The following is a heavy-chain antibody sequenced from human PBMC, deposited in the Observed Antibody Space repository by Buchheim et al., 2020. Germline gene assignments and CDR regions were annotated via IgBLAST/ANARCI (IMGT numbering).Heavy chain of an antibody. D-gene: IGHD3-3*01. Sequence: QVHLVESGGGVVQPGRSLRLSCAASGFSLGSYAMHWVRQAPGKGLEWMGLISYDGSEKDYAASVKGRFTFSRDNSKNTLYLQMNSLRVEDTAVNFCARDSNGWGGFIMYYFDYWGQGTL. J-gene: IGHJ4*02. V-gene: IGHV3-30-3*01. CDR1: GFSLGSYA. CDR2: ISYDGSEK. CDR3: ARDSNGWGGFIMYYFDY.